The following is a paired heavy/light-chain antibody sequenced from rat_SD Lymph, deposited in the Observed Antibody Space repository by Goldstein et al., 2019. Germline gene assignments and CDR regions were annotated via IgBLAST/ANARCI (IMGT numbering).Heavy chain of an antibody. CDR3: ARDGGYSEPWFAY. V-gene: IGHV1-65*01. CDR1: GYTFTDYA. Sequence: EVKLQQSGDELVRPGASVKMSCKASGYTFTDYAMYWIKQSPGQGLEWIGTVIPLIETTRFNQKFKGKATLTAAKSSNTAYMELSRLTSEDSAVYYCARDGGYSEPWFAYWGQGTLVTVSS. D-gene: IGHD1-11*01. CDR2: VIPLIETT. J-gene: IGHJ3*01.
Light chain of an antibody. CDR3: QQASSAPNT. J-gene: IGKJ2-1*01. CDR1: QDIGNW. CDR2: GAT. Sequence: DIQMTQSPASLSASLEEIVTITCQASQDIGNWLAWYQQKPGKSPQLLIFGATSLADGVPSRFSGSRSGTQYSLKISRLQVEDIGIYYCQQASSAPNTFGAGTKLELK. V-gene: IGKV12S14*01.